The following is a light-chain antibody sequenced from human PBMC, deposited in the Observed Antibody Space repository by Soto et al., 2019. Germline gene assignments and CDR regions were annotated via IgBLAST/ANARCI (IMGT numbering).Light chain of an antibody. CDR2: EVT. CDR3: SSYTDITTRACV. V-gene: IGLV2-14*01. J-gene: IGLJ1*01. Sequence: QSVLTQPASVSGSPGQSITISCTGTSGDIGSYNRVSWYQQHPGKAPKLIIYEVTDRPSGVSHRFSGSKSGNTASLTISGRQAEDEAEYYCSSYTDITTRACVFGTGTKLTVL. CDR1: SGDIGSYNR.